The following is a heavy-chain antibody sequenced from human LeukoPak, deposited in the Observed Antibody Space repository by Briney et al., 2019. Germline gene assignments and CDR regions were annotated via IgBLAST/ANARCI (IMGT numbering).Heavy chain of an antibody. V-gene: IGHV3-30*04. J-gene: IGHJ4*02. CDR2: ISYDGSNK. CDR1: GFTYSNYA. D-gene: IGHD1-26*01. CDR3: AKGHRYSGSYHFDY. Sequence: GGSLRLSCAASGFTYSNYAMNWVRQAPGKGLEWVAVISYDGSNKYYADSMKGRFTISRDNSKNTLYLHMNSLRAEDTAVYYCAKGHRYSGSYHFDYWGQGTLVTVSS.